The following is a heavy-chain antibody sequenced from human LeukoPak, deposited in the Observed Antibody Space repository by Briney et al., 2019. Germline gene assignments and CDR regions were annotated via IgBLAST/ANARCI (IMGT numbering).Heavy chain of an antibody. Sequence: SETLSLTCTVSGNSISGYYWIWIRQPPGKGLEWIGYIYYSGSTNYNPSLKSRVTISVDTSKDQFSLKLSSVTAADTAVYYCAGNNVDTGWGFVCWGQGTLVTVSS. CDR2: IYYSGST. V-gene: IGHV4-59*08. J-gene: IGHJ4*02. CDR1: GNSISGYY. D-gene: IGHD5-18*01. CDR3: AGNNVDTGWGFVC.